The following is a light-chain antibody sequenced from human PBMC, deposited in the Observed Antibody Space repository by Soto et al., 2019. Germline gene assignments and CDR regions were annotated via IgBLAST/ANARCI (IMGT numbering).Light chain of an antibody. J-gene: IGKJ5*01. Sequence: DIVLTQYRTTLSMYPGARATLSCLASQSVSNYLAWYQQKPGQAPRLLIYNASNRATGIPVRFSGSGSGTEFTLTISSLQSEDFAVYYCQQYNNWPPITFGQGTRLEIK. CDR3: QQYNNWPPIT. CDR2: NAS. CDR1: QSVSNY. V-gene: IGKV3D-15*01.